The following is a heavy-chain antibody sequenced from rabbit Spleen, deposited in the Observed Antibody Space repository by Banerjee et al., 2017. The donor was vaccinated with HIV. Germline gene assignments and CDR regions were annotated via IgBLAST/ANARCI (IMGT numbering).Heavy chain of an antibody. CDR2: TGTGSGST. D-gene: IGHD8-1*01. J-gene: IGHJ4*01. CDR3: ARDGAGGSYFAL. CDR1: GFSFSSGYY. V-gene: IGHV1S40*01. Sequence: QQLVESGGGLVKPGASLTLSCKASGFSFSSGYYMSWVRQAPGKGLEWIGCTGTGSGSTYYASWAKGRFTISRENAQNTVFLQMTSLTAADTATYFCARDGAGGSYFALWGQGTLVTVS.